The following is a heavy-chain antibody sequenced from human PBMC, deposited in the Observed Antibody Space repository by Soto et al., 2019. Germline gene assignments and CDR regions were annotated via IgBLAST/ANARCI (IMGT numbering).Heavy chain of an antibody. Sequence: QVQLVQSGAEVKKPGSSVKVSCKASGGTFSSYAISWVRQAPGQGLEWMGWISAFNGNTNYAQKFRDRVTMTADRSTTTAYMELRSLRFDDTAVYYCARAARYCSVTSCFSSFYWFDPWGQGTLVTVSS. V-gene: IGHV1-18*01. CDR1: GGTFSSYA. CDR3: ARAARYCSVTSCFSSFYWFDP. J-gene: IGHJ5*02. CDR2: ISAFNGNT. D-gene: IGHD2-2*01.